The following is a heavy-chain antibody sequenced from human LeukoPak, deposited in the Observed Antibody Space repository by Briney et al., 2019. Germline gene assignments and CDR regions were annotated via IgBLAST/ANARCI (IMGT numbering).Heavy chain of an antibody. Sequence: PSETLSLTCAVYGGSFSGYYWSWIRQPPGKGLEWIGEINHSGSTNYNPSLKSRVTISVDTSKNQFSLKLSSVTAADTAVYYCARGLSGWYTDWGQGTLVTVSS. J-gene: IGHJ4*02. D-gene: IGHD6-19*01. CDR2: INHSGST. V-gene: IGHV4-34*01. CDR3: ARGLSGWYTD. CDR1: GGSFSGYY.